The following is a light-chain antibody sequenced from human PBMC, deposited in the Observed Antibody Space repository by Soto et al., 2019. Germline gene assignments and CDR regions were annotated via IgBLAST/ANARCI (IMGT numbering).Light chain of an antibody. J-gene: IGKJ1*01. CDR2: GAS. CDR3: QQYGSSPWT. CDR1: QSIRSNY. Sequence: ETVLTQSPGTLSLSPGERATLSCRASQSIRSNYLAWYRQTPGQAPRLLIYGASNRATGIADRFSGSGSGTAFTLIISRLEPEVFALYYCQQYGSSPWTFGQGTKVEIK. V-gene: IGKV3-20*01.